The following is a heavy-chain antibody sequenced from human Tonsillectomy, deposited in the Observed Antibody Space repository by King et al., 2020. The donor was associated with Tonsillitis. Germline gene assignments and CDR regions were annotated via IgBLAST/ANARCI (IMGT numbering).Heavy chain of an antibody. V-gene: IGHV4-34*01. CDR3: ARGVMVRGVGGFYYYYYYMDV. CDR1: GGSFSGYY. J-gene: IGHJ6*03. D-gene: IGHD3-10*01. Sequence: VQLQQWGAGLLKPSETLSLTCAVYGGSFSGYYWSWIRQPPGKGLEWIGEINHSGSTNYNPSLKSRVTISVDTSKNQFSLKLSSVTAADTAVYYCARGVMVRGVGGFYYYYYYMDVWGKGTTVTVSS. CDR2: INHSGST.